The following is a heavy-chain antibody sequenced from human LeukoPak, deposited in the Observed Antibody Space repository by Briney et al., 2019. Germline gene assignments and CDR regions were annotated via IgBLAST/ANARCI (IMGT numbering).Heavy chain of an antibody. Sequence: GESQKISLKASGYIFTRYWIVWGRQMPGKGVEWMGAIFSSDSDTRYSPSFQGQVTISGDKSMTTAYLQWSSLEASDTAMYYCARQDRYCSGGDCFYYGMNVWGQGTTVTVSS. CDR2: IFSSDSDT. CDR1: GYIFTRYW. V-gene: IGHV5-51*01. CDR3: ARQDRYCSGGDCFYYGMNV. D-gene: IGHD2-15*01. J-gene: IGHJ6*02.